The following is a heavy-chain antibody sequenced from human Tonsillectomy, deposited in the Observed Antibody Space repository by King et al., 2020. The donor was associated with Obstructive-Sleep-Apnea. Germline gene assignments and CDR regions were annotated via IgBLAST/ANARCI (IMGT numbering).Heavy chain of an antibody. CDR2: IWYDGSNK. J-gene: IGHJ6*02. CDR1: GFTFCSYG. D-gene: IGHD6-13*01. V-gene: IGHV3-33*06. Sequence: VQLVESGGGVVQPGRSLRLSCAASGFTFCSYGMHWVRQAPGKGLEWVAVIWYDGSNKYYADSVKGRFTISRDNSKNTLYLQMNSLRAEDTAVYYCAKDIAAANYYYYGMDVWGQGTTVTVSS. CDR3: AKDIAAANYYYYGMDV.